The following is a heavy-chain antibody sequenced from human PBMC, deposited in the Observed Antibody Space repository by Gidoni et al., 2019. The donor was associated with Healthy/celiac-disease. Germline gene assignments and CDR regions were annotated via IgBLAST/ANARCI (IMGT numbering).Heavy chain of an antibody. D-gene: IGHD1-7*01. CDR3: ARDGITGTTDYYYYMDV. Sequence: QVQLQESGPGLVKPSQTLSLTCTVSGGSISSGDYYWSWIRQPPGTGLEWIGYIYYSGSTYYNPSLKSRVTISVDTSKNQFSLKLSSVTAADTAVYYCARDGITGTTDYYYYMDVWGKGTTVTVSS. CDR1: GGSISSGDYY. V-gene: IGHV4-30-4*01. CDR2: IYYSGST. J-gene: IGHJ6*03.